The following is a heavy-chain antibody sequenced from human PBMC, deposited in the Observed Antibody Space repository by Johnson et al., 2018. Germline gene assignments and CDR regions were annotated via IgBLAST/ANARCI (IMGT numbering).Heavy chain of an antibody. CDR3: ARYSGYEGAFDF. V-gene: IGHV4-59*01. CDR1: GGSISSYY. CDR2: IYYSGNT. Sequence: QVQLQESGPGLVKPSETLSLTCTVSGGSISSYYWSWIRQPPGKGLEWIGYIYYSGNTNYNPSLKSRVTISVDTSKNQFSLKLSSVTAADTAVYYCARYSGYEGAFDFWGQGTMVTVSS. D-gene: IGHD5-12*01. J-gene: IGHJ3*01.